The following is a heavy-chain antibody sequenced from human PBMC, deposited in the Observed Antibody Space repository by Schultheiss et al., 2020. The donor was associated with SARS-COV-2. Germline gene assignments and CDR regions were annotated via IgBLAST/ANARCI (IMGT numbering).Heavy chain of an antibody. CDR3: ARATRVESLFSVRGGSFDF. D-gene: IGHD5-24*01. V-gene: IGHV4-59*01. CDR2: IYFTGIT. Sequence: SETLSLTCSVSGCSITGFFWTWIRQPPGKGLDPIGNIYFTGITKYNPSLKSRVTISIDTSKNQFSLKLGSVTAADTAVYFCARATRVESLFSVRGGSFDFWGRGVLVTVSS. CDR1: GCSITGFF. J-gene: IGHJ4*02.